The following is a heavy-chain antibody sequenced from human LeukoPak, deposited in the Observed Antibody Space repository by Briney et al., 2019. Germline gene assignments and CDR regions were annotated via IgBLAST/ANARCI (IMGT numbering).Heavy chain of an antibody. J-gene: IGHJ5*02. CDR2: INPNSGGT. V-gene: IGHV1-2*02. CDR1: GYTFTGYY. CDR3: ARDGNIAVAGTLDRWFDP. D-gene: IGHD6-19*01. Sequence: SVKVSCKASGYTFTGYYMHWVRQAPGQGLEWMGWINPNSGGTNYAQKFQGRVTMTRDTPISTAYMELSRLRSDDTAVYYCARDGNIAVAGTLDRWFDPWGQGTLVTVSS.